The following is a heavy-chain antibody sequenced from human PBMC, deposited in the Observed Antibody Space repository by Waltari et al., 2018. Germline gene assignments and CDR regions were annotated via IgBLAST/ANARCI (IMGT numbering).Heavy chain of an antibody. V-gene: IGHV4-34*02. D-gene: IGHD1-1*01. CDR2: INHGGST. CDR3: ARYGTGRGYWYFDL. CDR1: GWSFTDFY. Sequence: QMQLQQWGAGLLNPSETLSLTCAVYGWSFTDFYWSWFRQPPGGGLEWIGEINHGGSTNYNPSLKSRLTISVDTSKSQFFLKLSSVTAADTAVYYCARYGTGRGYWYFDLWGRGTLVSVSS. J-gene: IGHJ2*01.